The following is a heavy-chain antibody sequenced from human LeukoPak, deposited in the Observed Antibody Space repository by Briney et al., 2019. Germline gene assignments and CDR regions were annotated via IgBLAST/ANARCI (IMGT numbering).Heavy chain of an antibody. CDR1: GFLVSGNY. CDR2: IHTGGSR. V-gene: IGHV3-66*01. J-gene: IGHJ4*02. Sequence: GGSLRLSCAVSGFLVSGNYVNWVRQAPGKGLEWVSVIHTGGSRYYADSVKGRFVISRDNSRNTVYLQMNSLRVEDTAMYYCARARDFDYWGQGTLVTVPS. CDR3: ARARDFDY.